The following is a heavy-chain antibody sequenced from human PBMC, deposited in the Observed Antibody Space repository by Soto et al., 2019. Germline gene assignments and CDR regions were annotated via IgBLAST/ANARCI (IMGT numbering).Heavy chain of an antibody. CDR1: GFTFLVKV. J-gene: IGHJ6*03. CDR3: TRPLGYCRCTSCYYYMDA. D-gene: IGHD2-2*01. CDR2: IRSKAEGWIT. Sequence: GGSLRLSCTTCGFTFLVKVMILFRLVSGRGLVCVGFIRSKAEGWITEYAASVKGSFTISRDDYKRNAYLQMNSLKTEDTAVYYCTRPLGYCRCTSCYYYMDAWGKGTKVTVYS. V-gene: IGHV3-49*03.